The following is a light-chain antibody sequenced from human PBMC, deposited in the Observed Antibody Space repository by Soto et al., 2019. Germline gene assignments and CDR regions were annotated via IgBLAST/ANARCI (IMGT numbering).Light chain of an antibody. CDR2: EVV. V-gene: IGLV2-8*01. J-gene: IGLJ1*01. CDR1: KNDIGVYDF. Sequence: QSVLTQPPSASGSPGQSVAISCTGTKNDIGVYDFVSWYQHHPGKAPRLIIYEVVQRPSGVPDRFSGSKSGNTASLTVSGLQAADEADYFCKSYGGSNTYVCGSGTNVTVL. CDR3: KSYGGSNTYV.